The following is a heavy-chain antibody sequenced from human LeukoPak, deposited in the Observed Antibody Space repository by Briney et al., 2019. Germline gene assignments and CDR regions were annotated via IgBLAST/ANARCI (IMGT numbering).Heavy chain of an antibody. D-gene: IGHD3-10*01. J-gene: IGHJ6*02. CDR3: ARVLATMVRGNYYYYYGMDV. CDR2: ISAYNGNT. CDR1: GYTFTSYG. Sequence: ASVKVSCKASGYTFTSYGISWVRQAPGQGLEWMGWISAYNGNTNYAQKLQGRVTMTTDTSTSTAYMELRSLRSDDTAVYYCARVLATMVRGNYYYYYGMDVWGQGTTVTVSS. V-gene: IGHV1-18*01.